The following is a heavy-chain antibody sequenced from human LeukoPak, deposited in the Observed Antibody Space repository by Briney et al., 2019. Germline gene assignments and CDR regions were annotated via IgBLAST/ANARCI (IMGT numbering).Heavy chain of an antibody. Sequence: SVKVSCKASGGTFSSYAISWLRQAPGQGLEWMGRIIPILGIANYAQKFQGRVTITADKSTSTAYMELSSLRSEDTAVYYCARDFPYGGISEDFDYWGQGTLVTVSS. CDR2: IIPILGIA. D-gene: IGHD4-23*01. J-gene: IGHJ4*02. CDR3: ARDFPYGGISEDFDY. V-gene: IGHV1-69*04. CDR1: GGTFSSYA.